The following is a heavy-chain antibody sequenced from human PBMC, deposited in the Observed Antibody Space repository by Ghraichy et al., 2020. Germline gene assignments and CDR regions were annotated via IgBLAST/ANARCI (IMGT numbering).Heavy chain of an antibody. CDR2: ISSSRSHI. Sequence: GSLRLSCAASGFSFSSFSMNWVRQAPGKGLEWISSISSSRSHIYYADSVQGRFTISRDNAKNSLYLQMNSLRAEDTAVYYCARDPAGDCSSATCYYYYYGMDVWGQGTTVTVSS. CDR1: GFSFSSFS. J-gene: IGHJ6*02. CDR3: ARDPAGDCSSATCYYYYYGMDV. D-gene: IGHD2-2*01. V-gene: IGHV3-21*06.